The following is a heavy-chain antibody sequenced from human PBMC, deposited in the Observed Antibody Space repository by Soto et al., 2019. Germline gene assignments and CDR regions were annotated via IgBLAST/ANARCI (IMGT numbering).Heavy chain of an antibody. D-gene: IGHD6-13*01. CDR3: AGAFHVRRGTQKLSSWFDH. V-gene: IGHV1-8*01. Sequence: ASVKVSCRASGYTFTSYDSNGVRQATGQGLEWMGWMNPNSGKTGYAQKFQGRVTITRNTSISAAYMELSSLRSEDTAVYYCAGAFHVRRGTQKLSSWFDHLGQWNLLTVSS. CDR1: GYTFTSYD. CDR2: MNPNSGKT. J-gene: IGHJ5*02.